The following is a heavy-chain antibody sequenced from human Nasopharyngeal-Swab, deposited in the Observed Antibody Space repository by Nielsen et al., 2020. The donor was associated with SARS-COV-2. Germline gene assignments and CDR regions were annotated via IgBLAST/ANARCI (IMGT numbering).Heavy chain of an antibody. V-gene: IGHV1-69*13. CDR2: IIPIFGTA. D-gene: IGHD2-2*01. CDR3: ARLAVLDQLRATLFDY. CDR1: GGTFSSYA. J-gene: IGHJ4*02. Sequence: SVKVSCKASGGTFSSYAISWVRQAPGQGFEWMGGIIPIFGTANYAQKFQGRVTITADESTSTAYMELSSLRSEDTAVYYCARLAVLDQLRATLFDYWGQGTLVTVSS.